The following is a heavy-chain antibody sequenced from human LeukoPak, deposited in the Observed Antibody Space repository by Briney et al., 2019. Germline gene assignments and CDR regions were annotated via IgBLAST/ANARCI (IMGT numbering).Heavy chain of an antibody. Sequence: SVKVSCKASGGTFSSYTISWVRQAPGQGLEWMGRIIPILGIANYAQKFQGRVTITADKSTSTAYMELSSLRSEDAAVYYCAREGGDYGDQRLLDYWGQGTLVTVSS. CDR1: GGTFSSYT. V-gene: IGHV1-69*04. CDR3: AREGGDYGDQRLLDY. CDR2: IIPILGIA. J-gene: IGHJ4*02. D-gene: IGHD4-17*01.